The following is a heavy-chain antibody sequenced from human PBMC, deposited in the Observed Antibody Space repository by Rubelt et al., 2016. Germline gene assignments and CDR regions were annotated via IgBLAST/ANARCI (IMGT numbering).Heavy chain of an antibody. CDR2: IIPIFGTA. CDR3: ARDLVGVVITTHDAFDI. J-gene: IGHJ3*02. V-gene: IGHV1-69*06. D-gene: IGHD3-22*01. Sequence: QVQLVQSGAEVKTPGSSVKVSCKASGGTFSSYAISWVRQAPGPGLEWLGGIIPIFGTANYAQKFQGRVTITADKSTSTAYMELSSLRSEDTAVYYCARDLVGVVITTHDAFDIWGQGTMVTVSS. CDR1: GGTFSSYA.